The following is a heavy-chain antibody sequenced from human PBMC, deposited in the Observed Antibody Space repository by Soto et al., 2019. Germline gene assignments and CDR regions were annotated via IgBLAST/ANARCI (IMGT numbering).Heavy chain of an antibody. CDR3: AKVNYDFWSGYPIYYFDY. J-gene: IGHJ4*02. D-gene: IGHD3-3*01. Sequence: GSLSLSCAASGFTFSSYAMSWVRQAPGKGLGWVSSISGSGGSTYYADSVKGRFTISRDNSKNTLYLQMNRLRAEDTAVYYCAKVNYDFWSGYPIYYFDYWGQGTLVTVSS. V-gene: IGHV3-23*01. CDR2: ISGSGGST. CDR1: GFTFSSYA.